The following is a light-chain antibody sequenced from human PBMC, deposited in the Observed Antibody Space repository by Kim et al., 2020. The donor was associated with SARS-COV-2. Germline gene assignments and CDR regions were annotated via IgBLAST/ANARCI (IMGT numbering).Light chain of an antibody. CDR1: QSVSIN. Sequence: VPPGERDTLSGSASQSVSINLAVYQQKPGQAPRLLISAASASATGIPARFSGSGSETEFTLTISSLQSEDCAVYYCQQYNTWPRTFGQGTKVDIK. CDR2: AAS. CDR3: QQYNTWPRT. V-gene: IGKV3-15*01. J-gene: IGKJ1*01.